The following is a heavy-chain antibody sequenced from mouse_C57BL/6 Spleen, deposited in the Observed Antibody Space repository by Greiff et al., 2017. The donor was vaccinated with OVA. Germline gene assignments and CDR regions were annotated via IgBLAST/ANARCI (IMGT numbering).Heavy chain of an antibody. CDR2: INPSNGGT. Sequence: QVHVKQPGTELVKPGASVKLSCKASGYTFTSYWMHWVKQRPGQGLEWIGNINPSNGGTNYNEKFKSKATLTVDKSSSTAYMQLSSLTSEDSAVYYCARGDYSNYEDYWGQGTTLTVSS. CDR3: ARGDYSNYEDY. V-gene: IGHV1-53*01. J-gene: IGHJ2*01. D-gene: IGHD2-5*01. CDR1: GYTFTSYW.